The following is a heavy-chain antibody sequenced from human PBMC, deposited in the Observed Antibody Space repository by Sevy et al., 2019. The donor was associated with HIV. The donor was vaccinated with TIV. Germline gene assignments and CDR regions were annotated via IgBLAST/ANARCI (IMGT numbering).Heavy chain of an antibody. J-gene: IGHJ3*02. V-gene: IGHV3-23*01. D-gene: IGHD5-18*01. Sequence: GSLRLSCAASGFTFSSYAMSWVRQAPGKGLEWVSAISGSGGSTYYADSVKGRFTISRDNSKNTLYLQMNSLRAEDTAVYYCAKDGRIGYSYGYDAFDIWGQGTMVTVSS. CDR2: ISGSGGST. CDR3: AKDGRIGYSYGYDAFDI. CDR1: GFTFSSYA.